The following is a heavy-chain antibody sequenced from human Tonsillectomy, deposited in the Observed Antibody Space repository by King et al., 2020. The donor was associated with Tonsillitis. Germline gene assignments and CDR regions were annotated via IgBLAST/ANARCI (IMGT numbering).Heavy chain of an antibody. Sequence: VQLQESGPGLVKPSETLSLRCTVSGDSISGYYWNWIRQTPGKGLEWIGYMYSSGSFYYNPSLRSRVTISVDTSTNQFSLRLSSLTAADSAVYYCARGARRYSYDAPLTYWGQGTLVTVSS. CDR2: MYSSGSF. CDR3: ARGARRYSYDAPLTY. V-gene: IGHV4-59*01. J-gene: IGHJ4*02. D-gene: IGHD5-18*01. CDR1: GDSISGYY.